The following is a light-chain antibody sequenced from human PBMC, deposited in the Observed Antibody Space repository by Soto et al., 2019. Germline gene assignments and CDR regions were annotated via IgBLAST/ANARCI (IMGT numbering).Light chain of an antibody. CDR3: QQYDNPL. V-gene: IGKV1-33*01. J-gene: IGKJ4*01. Sequence: DIQMTQSPSSLSASVGDRVTITCQASQEISNFLNWYQQKPGKAPKLLIYAASNLETGVPSKFSGSGSGTDFTFPINSLQPEDIATYYYQQYDNPLFSGGTKVEIK. CDR2: AAS. CDR1: QEISNF.